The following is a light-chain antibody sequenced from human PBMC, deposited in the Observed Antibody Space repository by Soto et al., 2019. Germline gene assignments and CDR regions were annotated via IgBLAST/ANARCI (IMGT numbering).Light chain of an antibody. J-gene: IGLJ2*01. Sequence: QSALTQPPSASGSPGQSVTISCTGTSSDVGGHNYVSWYQQHPGKAPKLMIYEVIKRPSGVPDRFSGSKSGNTASLTVSGLQAEDEADYFCSSYAGTNNHVVFGGGTKLTVL. CDR3: SSYAGTNNHVV. CDR2: EVI. CDR1: SSDVGGHNY. V-gene: IGLV2-8*01.